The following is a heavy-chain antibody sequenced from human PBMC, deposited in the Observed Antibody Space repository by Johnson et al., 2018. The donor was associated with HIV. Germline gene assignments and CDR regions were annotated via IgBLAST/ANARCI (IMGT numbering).Heavy chain of an antibody. Sequence: QVRLVESGGGLVKPGGSLRLSCVASGFVFSDSHMSWIRQAPGKGLAWISYVSSGGSSIYYADSVRGRFSISRDNAKNSLFLQMNSLRPEDTAVYYCARGGLGYQNIHDPFDVWGQGTMVTVSS. J-gene: IGHJ3*01. V-gene: IGHV3-11*04. D-gene: IGHD3-16*02. CDR1: GFVFSDSH. CDR2: VSSGGSSI. CDR3: ARGGLGYQNIHDPFDV.